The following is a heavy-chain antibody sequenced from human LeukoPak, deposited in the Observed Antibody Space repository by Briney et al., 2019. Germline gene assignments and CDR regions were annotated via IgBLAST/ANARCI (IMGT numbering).Heavy chain of an antibody. CDR3: AKADYASGTYGAFDY. CDR2: IRGSGDST. V-gene: IGHV3-23*01. D-gene: IGHD3-10*01. CDR1: GFTFSSYG. J-gene: IGHJ4*02. Sequence: PGGTLRLSCAASGFTFSSYGMSWVRRAPGKGLEWVSAIRGSGDSTYYADSVKGRFTISRDNSKNTLYLQMNSLRAEDTAVYYCAKADYASGTYGAFDYWGQGTLVTVSS.